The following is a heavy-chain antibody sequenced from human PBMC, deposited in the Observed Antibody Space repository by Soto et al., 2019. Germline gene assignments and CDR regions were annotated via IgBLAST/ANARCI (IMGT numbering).Heavy chain of an antibody. Sequence: GGSLRLSCSASGFTINTYTMGWVHLAPGKGLEWVATVFSGGVSTDYADSVTGRFTVFRDDSRNILYLQMNSLRGDDTAIYYCARDRLPDGIWTFDYWGRGTLVTVSS. CDR2: VFSGGVST. D-gene: IGHD2-15*01. CDR3: ARDRLPDGIWTFDY. V-gene: IGHV3-23*01. CDR1: GFTINTYT. J-gene: IGHJ4*02.